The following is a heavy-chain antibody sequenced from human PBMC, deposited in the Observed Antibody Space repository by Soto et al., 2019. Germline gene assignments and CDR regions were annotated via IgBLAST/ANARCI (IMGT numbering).Heavy chain of an antibody. D-gene: IGHD3-10*01. CDR3: ASHYYYGSGSYYNEPLDY. CDR2: IIPIFGTA. Sequence: QVQLVQSGAEVKKPGSSVKVSCKASGGTFSSYAISWVRQAPGQGLEWMGGIIPIFGTANYAQKFQGRVTSTADESTSTAYMELSSLRSEDTAVYYCASHYYYGSGSYYNEPLDYWGQGTLVTVSS. CDR1: GGTFSSYA. V-gene: IGHV1-69*01. J-gene: IGHJ4*02.